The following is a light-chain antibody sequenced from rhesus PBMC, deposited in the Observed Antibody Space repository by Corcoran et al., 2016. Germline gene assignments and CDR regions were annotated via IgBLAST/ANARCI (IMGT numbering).Light chain of an antibody. CDR2: AAS. V-gene: IGKV1S25*01. CDR3: QHYYDNPYS. J-gene: IGKJ2*01. CDR1: QGISSW. Sequence: DIQMTQSPSSLSASVGDRVTITCQASQGISSWLAWYQQKPGKAPKLLIYAASILQTGIPSRFSGSGSGTDFTLTISSLQPEDSAAYYCQHYYDNPYSFGQGTKVEIK.